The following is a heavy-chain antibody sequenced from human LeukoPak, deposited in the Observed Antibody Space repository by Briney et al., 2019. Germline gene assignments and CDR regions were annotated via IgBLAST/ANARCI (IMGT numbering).Heavy chain of an antibody. J-gene: IGHJ4*02. D-gene: IGHD6-13*01. CDR1: GYSISSGYY. Sequence: SETLSLTCAVSGYSISSGYYWGWIRQPPGKGLEWIGSIYHSGSTYYNPSLKSRVTISVDTSKNQFSLKLSSVTAADTAVYYCASTRIAAAGTLDYWGQGTLVTVSS. CDR3: ASTRIAAAGTLDY. CDR2: IYHSGST. V-gene: IGHV4-38-2*01.